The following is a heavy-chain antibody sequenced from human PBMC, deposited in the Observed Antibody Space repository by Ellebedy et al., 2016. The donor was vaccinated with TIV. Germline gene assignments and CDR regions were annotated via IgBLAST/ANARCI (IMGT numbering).Heavy chain of an antibody. J-gene: IGHJ6*02. Sequence: PGGSLRLSCAASGFSFGVYGMVWVRQAPGKGLEWVAMTWFDGTKEFYGDSVKGRFTISRDKSKNMLYLEMSSVRDEDTAVYYCARDRGMVRGVLVSDYGLDVWGQGTKVIVSS. CDR1: GFSFGVYG. CDR2: TWFDGTKE. V-gene: IGHV3-33*01. CDR3: ARDRGMVRGVLVSDYGLDV. D-gene: IGHD3-10*01.